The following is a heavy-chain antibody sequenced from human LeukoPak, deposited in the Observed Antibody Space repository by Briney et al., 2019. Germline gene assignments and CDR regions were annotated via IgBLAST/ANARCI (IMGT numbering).Heavy chain of an antibody. V-gene: IGHV4-59*01. CDR1: GGSISSYY. Sequence: PSETLSLTCTVSGGSISSYYWSWIRQPPGKGLEWIGYIYYSGSTNYNPSLKSRVTISVDTSKNQFSLKLSSVTAADTAVYYCASFLDDYSNSAFDYWGQGTLVTVSS. CDR2: IYYSGST. J-gene: IGHJ4*02. CDR3: ASFLDDYSNSAFDY. D-gene: IGHD4-11*01.